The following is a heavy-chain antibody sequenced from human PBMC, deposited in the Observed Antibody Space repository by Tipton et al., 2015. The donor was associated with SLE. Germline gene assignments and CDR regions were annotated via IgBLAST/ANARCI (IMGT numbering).Heavy chain of an antibody. CDR3: ASWGFDT. CDR2: INHSGST. D-gene: IGHD3-16*01. J-gene: IGHJ3*02. Sequence: TLSLTCAVYGGSFSDYYWSWIRQPPGKGLEWIGEINHSGSTNYNPSLKSRVTLSLDRSKNQFSLKLDSATAADTAVYYCASWGFDTWGQGTMVTVSS. CDR1: GGSFSDYY. V-gene: IGHV4-34*01.